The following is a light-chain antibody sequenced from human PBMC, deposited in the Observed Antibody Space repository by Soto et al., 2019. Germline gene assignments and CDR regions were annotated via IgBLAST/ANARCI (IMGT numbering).Light chain of an antibody. V-gene: IGKV3-15*01. CDR1: QSVNSN. CDR3: QQYNAWPLT. J-gene: IGKJ4*01. CDR2: VAS. Sequence: EIVMTQSPATLSVSPGERVTHSCRASQSVNSNLAWYQQKPGQTPKLLIYVASTRATGIPARFSGSGSGTEFTLTISSLQSEDFAIYYCQQYNAWPLTFGGGTKVEFK.